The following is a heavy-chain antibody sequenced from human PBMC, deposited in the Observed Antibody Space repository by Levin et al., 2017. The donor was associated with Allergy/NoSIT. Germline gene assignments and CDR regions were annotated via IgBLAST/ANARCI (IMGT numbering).Heavy chain of an antibody. CDR1: GGSISSGGYY. CDR2: IYYSGST. D-gene: IGHD3/OR15-3a*01. CDR3: ARESSWTYFDY. Sequence: MSSETLSLTCTVSGGSISSGGYYWSWIRQHPGKGLEWIGYIYYSGSTYYNPSLKSRVTISVDTSKNQFSLKLSSVTAADTAVYYCARESSWTYFDYWGQGTLVTVSS. J-gene: IGHJ4*02. V-gene: IGHV4-31*03.